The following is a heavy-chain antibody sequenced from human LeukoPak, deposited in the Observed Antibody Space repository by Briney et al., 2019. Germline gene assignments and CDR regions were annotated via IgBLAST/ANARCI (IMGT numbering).Heavy chain of an antibody. Sequence: GSVKVSCKASGYTLTSYDINWVRQATGQGLEWMGWMNPNSGNTGYAQKFQGRVTMTRNTSIRTAYMELSSLRSEDTAVYYCARFRMEGATTGPYSWFDPWGQGTLVTVSS. CDR2: MNPNSGNT. CDR1: GYTLTSYD. CDR3: ARFRMEGATTGPYSWFDP. V-gene: IGHV1-8*01. J-gene: IGHJ5*02. D-gene: IGHD1-26*01.